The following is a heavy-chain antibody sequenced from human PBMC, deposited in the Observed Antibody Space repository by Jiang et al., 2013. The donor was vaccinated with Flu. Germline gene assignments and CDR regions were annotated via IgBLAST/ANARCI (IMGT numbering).Heavy chain of an antibody. V-gene: IGHV4-34*01. Sequence: LLKPSETLSLTCAVYGGSFSGYYWSWIRQPPGKGLEWIGEINHSGSTNYNPSLKSRVTISVDTSKNQFSXKLSSVTAADTAVYYCAREETSSSAFDPWGPGEPWSPSPQ. CDR2: INHSGST. CDR1: GGSFSGYY. D-gene: IGHD6-25*01. CDR3: AREETSSSAFDP. J-gene: IGHJ5*02.